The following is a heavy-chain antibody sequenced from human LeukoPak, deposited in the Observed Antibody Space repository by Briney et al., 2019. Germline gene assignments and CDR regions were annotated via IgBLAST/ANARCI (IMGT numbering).Heavy chain of an antibody. D-gene: IGHD6-19*01. CDR3: ARDRGYSSGWYYFQH. CDR2: IGSSSSYI. V-gene: IGHV3-21*01. CDR1: GFTFSSYA. Sequence: PGGSLRLSCAASGFTFSSYAMSWVRQAPGKGLEWVSSIGSSSSYIYYADSVKGRFTISRDNAKNSLYLQMNSLRAEDTAVYYCARDRGYSSGWYYFQHWGQGTLVTVYS. J-gene: IGHJ1*01.